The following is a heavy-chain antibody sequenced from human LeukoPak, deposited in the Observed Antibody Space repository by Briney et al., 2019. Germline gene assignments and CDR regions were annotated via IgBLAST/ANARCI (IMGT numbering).Heavy chain of an antibody. Sequence: GGSLRLSCAPSGFTFTNYAMSWVRQAPGKGLEWVSSITGSGDSAYYADSVKGRFTISRDNSKDTLYLQMNSLRAEDTAIYFCAKDEAWRPAADWGQGTLVTVSS. D-gene: IGHD2-2*01. CDR1: GFTFTNYA. J-gene: IGHJ4*02. CDR3: AKDEAWRPAAD. CDR2: ITGSGDSA. V-gene: IGHV3-23*01.